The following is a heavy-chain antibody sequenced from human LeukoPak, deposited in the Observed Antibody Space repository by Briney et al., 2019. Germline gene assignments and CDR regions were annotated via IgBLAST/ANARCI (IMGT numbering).Heavy chain of an antibody. CDR1: GFTFSSYE. J-gene: IGHJ5*02. D-gene: IGHD3-10*01. V-gene: IGHV3-48*03. Sequence: GGSLRLSCAASGFTFSSYEMNWVRQAPGKGLEWVSYISSSGSTIYYADSVKGRFTISRDNAKNSLYLQMNSLRAEDTAVYYCARAPRGGPTFTSWGQGTLVTVPS. CDR2: ISSSGSTI. CDR3: ARAPRGGPTFTS.